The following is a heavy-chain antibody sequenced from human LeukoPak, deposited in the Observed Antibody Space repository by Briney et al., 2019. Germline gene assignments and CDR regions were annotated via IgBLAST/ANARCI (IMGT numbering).Heavy chain of an antibody. D-gene: IGHD3-3*01. Sequence: GGSLRLSCAASGFTFSSYWMSWVRQAPGKGLEWVANIKRDGGEKYFVDSVRGRFTISRDNAENSLYLQMNSLRVEDTAVYYCAREGDLRFSGRYYFDLWGQGTLVTVSS. J-gene: IGHJ4*02. CDR2: IKRDGGEK. CDR1: GFTFSSYW. V-gene: IGHV3-7*01. CDR3: AREGDLRFSGRYYFDL.